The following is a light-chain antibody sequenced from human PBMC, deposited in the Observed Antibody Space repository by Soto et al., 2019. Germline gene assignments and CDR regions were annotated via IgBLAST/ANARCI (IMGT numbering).Light chain of an antibody. CDR1: SSDVGSYNR. Sequence: QSALTQPPSVSGSPGQSVTISCTGTSSDVGSYNRVSWYQQPPGTAPKLMIYEVSNRPSGVPDRFSGSKSGNTASLTISGLQAEDEADYYCSSYTSSSTLVVFGGCTKLTVL. V-gene: IGLV2-18*02. CDR2: EVS. CDR3: SSYTSSSTLVV. J-gene: IGLJ2*01.